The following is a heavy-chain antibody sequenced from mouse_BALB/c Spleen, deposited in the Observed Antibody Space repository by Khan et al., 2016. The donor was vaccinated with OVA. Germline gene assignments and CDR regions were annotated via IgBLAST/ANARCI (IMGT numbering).Heavy chain of an antibody. Sequence: VQLQESGPEPVRPGASVKISCKGSGYTFADSGMHWVRQSHAKSLEWIGVISTYYGNIKYNQKFEGRATLTVDKSSSTAYMELARLTSEDSAVYFCTRDGISGFAYWGQGTLVTVSA. CDR3: TRDGISGFAY. D-gene: IGHD2-3*01. J-gene: IGHJ3*01. CDR1: GYTFADSG. CDR2: ISTYYGNI. V-gene: IGHV1S137*01.